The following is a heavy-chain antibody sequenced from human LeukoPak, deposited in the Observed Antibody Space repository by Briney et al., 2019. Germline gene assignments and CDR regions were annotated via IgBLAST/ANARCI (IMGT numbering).Heavy chain of an antibody. CDR3: ARARSYYDRKDY. CDR2: ISAYNGNT. CDR1: GYTFTSYG. Sequence: GSVKVSCKASGYTFTSYGISWVRQAPGQGLEWMGWISAYNGNTNHAQKLQGRVTMTTDTSTSTAYMELRSLRSDDTAVYYCARARSYYDRKDYWGQGTLVTVSS. V-gene: IGHV1-18*01. J-gene: IGHJ4*02. D-gene: IGHD3-22*01.